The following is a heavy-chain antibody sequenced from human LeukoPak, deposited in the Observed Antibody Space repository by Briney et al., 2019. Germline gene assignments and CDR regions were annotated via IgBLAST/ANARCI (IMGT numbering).Heavy chain of an antibody. Sequence: GASVKVSCKASGYSFTGNYIHWVRQAPGQGLEWMGWINPISGGKYFAQNFQDRVTLTRDTSISTAYMELSSLRSDDTAVYYCARDLYFGSGSYGHWGQGTLVTVSS. V-gene: IGHV1-2*02. CDR3: ARDLYFGSGSYGH. CDR1: GYSFTGNY. CDR2: INPISGGK. D-gene: IGHD3-10*01. J-gene: IGHJ4*02.